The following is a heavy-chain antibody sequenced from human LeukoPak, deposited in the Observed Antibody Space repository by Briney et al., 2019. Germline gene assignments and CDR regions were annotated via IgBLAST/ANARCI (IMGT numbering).Heavy chain of an antibody. Sequence: GGSLRLSCAASGFTFSSYSMNWVRQAPGKGLEWVAVISYDGSNKYYADSVKGRFTISRDNSKNTLYLQMNSLRAEDTAVYYCARSDLAYCGGDCYSACDYWGQGTLVTVSS. CDR2: ISYDGSNK. CDR3: ARSDLAYCGGDCYSACDY. D-gene: IGHD2-21*02. CDR1: GFTFSSYS. J-gene: IGHJ4*02. V-gene: IGHV3-30*03.